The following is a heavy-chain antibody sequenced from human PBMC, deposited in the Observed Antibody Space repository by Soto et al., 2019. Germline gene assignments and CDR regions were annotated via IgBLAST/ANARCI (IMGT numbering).Heavy chain of an antibody. Sequence: EVQLVESGGGLVQPGGSLRLSCAASGFTFSRYWMHWVRQAPGKGLVWISRINTDGSSTSYVDSVQDRFTISRDNGKNTLFLQMNSLRGEDTAVYYCARRGSGVTRGLHYWGQGTLVTVSS. CDR3: ARRGSGVTRGLHY. J-gene: IGHJ4*02. D-gene: IGHD2-15*01. V-gene: IGHV3-74*01. CDR2: INTDGSST. CDR1: GFTFSRYW.